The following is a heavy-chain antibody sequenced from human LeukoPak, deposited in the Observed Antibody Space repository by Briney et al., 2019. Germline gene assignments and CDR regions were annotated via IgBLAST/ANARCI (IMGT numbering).Heavy chain of an antibody. CDR2: ISSSGSTI. J-gene: IGHJ6*02. V-gene: IGHV3-48*03. CDR3: ARCSLFSGGYLSPRYYYYYGMDV. CDR1: GFTFSSYE. D-gene: IGHD5-12*01. Sequence: GGSLRLSCAASGFTFSSYEMNWVRQAPGKGLEWVSYISSSGSTIYYADSVKGRFTISRDNAKNSLYLQMNSLRAEDTAVYYCARCSLFSGGYLSPRYYYYYGMDVWGQGTTVTVSS.